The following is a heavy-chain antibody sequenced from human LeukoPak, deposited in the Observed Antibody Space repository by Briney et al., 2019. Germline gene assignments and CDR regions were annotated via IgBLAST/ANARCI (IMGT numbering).Heavy chain of an antibody. CDR1: GGSISSGSYY. CDR2: IYYSGST. V-gene: IGHV4-61*01. J-gene: IGHJ5*02. Sequence: SETLSLTCTVSGGSISSGSYYWGWIRQPPGKGLEWIGYIYYSGSTNYKPSVKSRVTISVDTSKNQFSLKLSSVTAADTAVYYCARGGYYGSGNDFRFDPWGQGTLVTVSS. D-gene: IGHD3-10*01. CDR3: ARGGYYGSGNDFRFDP.